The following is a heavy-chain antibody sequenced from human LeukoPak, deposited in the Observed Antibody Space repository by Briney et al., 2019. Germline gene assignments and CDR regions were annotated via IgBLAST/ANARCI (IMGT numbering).Heavy chain of an antibody. D-gene: IGHD2-8*01. Sequence: NASETLSLTCAVYGGSFSGYYWTWIRQPPGKGLERIGEIIHSGRTNYSPSLQSRMTLTVDTSKNHFSLKLTSVTAADTAVYYCARGTVLTGYASFDYWGQGALVTVSS. CDR3: ARGTVLTGYASFDY. J-gene: IGHJ4*02. CDR1: GGSFSGYY. CDR2: IIHSGRT. V-gene: IGHV4-34*01.